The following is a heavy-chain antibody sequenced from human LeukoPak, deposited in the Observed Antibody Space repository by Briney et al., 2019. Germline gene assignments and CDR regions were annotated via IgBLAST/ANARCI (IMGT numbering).Heavy chain of an antibody. J-gene: IGHJ4*02. CDR1: GFTFSSYA. Sequence: PGGSLRLSCAASGFTFSSYAMHWVRQAPGKGLEYVSAISSNGGSTYYANSVKGRFTISRDNSKNTLYLQMGSLRAEDMAVYYCGIAADYYFDYWGQGTLVSVSS. CDR3: GIAADYYFDY. CDR2: ISSNGGST. V-gene: IGHV3-64*01. D-gene: IGHD6-13*01.